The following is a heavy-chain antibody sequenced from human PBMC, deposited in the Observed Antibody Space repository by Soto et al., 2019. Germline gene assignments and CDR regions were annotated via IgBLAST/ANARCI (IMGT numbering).Heavy chain of an antibody. J-gene: IGHJ4*02. CDR2: ISGSGGST. Sequence: GGSLRLSCAASGFTFSSYAMSWVRQAPGKGLEWVSAISGSGGSTYYADSVKGRFTISRDNSKNTLYLQMNSLRAEDTAVYYCAKDFADGGDIVVVPAAIGFDYWGQGTLVTVS. V-gene: IGHV3-23*01. CDR1: GFTFSSYA. D-gene: IGHD2-2*02. CDR3: AKDFADGGDIVVVPAAIGFDY.